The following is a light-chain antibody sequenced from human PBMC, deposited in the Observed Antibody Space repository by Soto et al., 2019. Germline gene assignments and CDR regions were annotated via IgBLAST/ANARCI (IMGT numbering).Light chain of an antibody. CDR1: SSDVGGYNF. J-gene: IGLJ2*01. V-gene: IGLV2-14*03. Sequence: QSVLTQPASVSGSPGQSVTISCTGTSSDVGGYNFVSWYQQYPGTAPKLLIYDVSNRPSGVSNRFSGSKSGNTASLTISGLQAEDAADYYCSSYTGSSTLVFGGGTKLTVL. CDR3: SSYTGSSTLV. CDR2: DVS.